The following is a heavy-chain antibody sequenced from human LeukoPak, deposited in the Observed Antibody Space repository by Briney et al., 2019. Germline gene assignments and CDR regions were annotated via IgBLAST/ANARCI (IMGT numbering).Heavy chain of an antibody. CDR1: GYSFTSYW. Sequence: GESLKISCKGSGYSFTSYWIGWVRQMPGKGLEWMGIIYPGDSDTRYSPSFQGQVTISADKSISTAYLQWSSLKASDTAMYYCARQEYCSGGSCYTWFDPWGQGTLVTVSS. J-gene: IGHJ5*02. V-gene: IGHV5-51*01. D-gene: IGHD2-15*01. CDR3: ARQEYCSGGSCYTWFDP. CDR2: IYPGDSDT.